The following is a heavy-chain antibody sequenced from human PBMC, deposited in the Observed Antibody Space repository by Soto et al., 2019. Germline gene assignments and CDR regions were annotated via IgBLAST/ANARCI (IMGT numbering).Heavy chain of an antibody. V-gene: IGHV3-30*18. Sequence: QVQLVESGGGVVQPGTSLRLSCATSGFTFTNDGMQWVRQAPGRRLEWVSVISRVGNFQEYADAVRSRITTSRDNFKNAVYLKIKRLRSEDTAVYYCAKEGRAIHSDSWGLDSWGQGALVTVSS. D-gene: IGHD3-10*01. CDR3: AKEGRAIHSDSWGLDS. CDR2: ISRVGNFQ. CDR1: GFTFTNDG. J-gene: IGHJ4*02.